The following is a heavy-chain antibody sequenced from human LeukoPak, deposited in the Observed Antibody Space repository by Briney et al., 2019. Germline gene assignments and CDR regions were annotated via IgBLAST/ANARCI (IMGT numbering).Heavy chain of an antibody. Sequence: GGSLRLSSTASAFTFSSYWMSWVRQAPGKGLEWVANIKQDGSEKHYVDSVKGRFTISRDNAKNSLYLQMNSLRAEDTAVYYCARIILVRFFEYWAQETLVTVSS. D-gene: IGHD3-10*01. J-gene: IGHJ4*02. CDR3: ARIILVRFFEY. CDR2: IKQDGSEK. V-gene: IGHV3-7*01. CDR1: AFTFSSYW.